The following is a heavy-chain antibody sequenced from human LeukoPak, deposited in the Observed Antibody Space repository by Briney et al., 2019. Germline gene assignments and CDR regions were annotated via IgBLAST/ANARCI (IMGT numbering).Heavy chain of an antibody. CDR3: ARTSEYYYDSSGYGY. D-gene: IGHD3-22*01. Sequence: GGSLRLSCAASGFTFSSYWMSWVRQAPGKGLEWVANIKQDGSEKYYVDSVKGRFTISRDNAKNSLYLQMNSLRAEDTAVYYCARTSEYYYDSSGYGYWGQGTLVTVS. CDR2: IKQDGSEK. V-gene: IGHV3-7*01. CDR1: GFTFSSYW. J-gene: IGHJ4*02.